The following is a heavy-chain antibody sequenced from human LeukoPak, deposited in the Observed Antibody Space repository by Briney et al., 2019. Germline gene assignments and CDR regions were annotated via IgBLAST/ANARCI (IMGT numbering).Heavy chain of an antibody. V-gene: IGHV4-39*01. CDR1: GGSISSSSYY. D-gene: IGHD1-26*01. CDR2: IYYSGST. CDR3: ARPQKGSYRWLYFDY. Sequence: SETLSLTCTVSGGSISSSSYYWGWIRQPPGKGLEWIGSIYYSGSTYYNPSLKSRVTISVDTSKNQFSLKLSSVTAAGTAVYYCARPQKGSYRWLYFDYWGQGTLVTVSS. J-gene: IGHJ4*02.